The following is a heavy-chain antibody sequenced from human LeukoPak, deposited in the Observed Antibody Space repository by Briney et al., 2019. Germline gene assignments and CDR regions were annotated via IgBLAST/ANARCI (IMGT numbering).Heavy chain of an antibody. V-gene: IGHV4-59*12. CDR3: ARLLTGWFDP. CDR1: GFTFSNYA. D-gene: IGHD7-27*01. Sequence: GSLRLSCAASGFTFSNYAMSWVRQPPGKGLEWIGTIYYSGSTYYNPSFKSRVIISVDTSKNQFSLKLSSVTAADTAVYYCARLLTGWFDPWGQGTLVTVSS. J-gene: IGHJ5*02. CDR2: IYYSGST.